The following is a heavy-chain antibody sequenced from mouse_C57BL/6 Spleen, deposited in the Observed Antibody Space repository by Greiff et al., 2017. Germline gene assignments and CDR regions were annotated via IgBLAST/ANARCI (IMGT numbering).Heavy chain of an antibody. J-gene: IGHJ3*01. D-gene: IGHD2-1*01. V-gene: IGHV1-42*01. Sequence: VQLQQSGPELVKPGASVKISCKASGYSFTGYYMNWVKQSPEKSLEWIGEINPSTGGTTYNQKFKAKATLTVDKSSSTAYMQLKSLTSEDSAVYYCARGGGNAAWFAYWGQGTLVTVSA. CDR3: ARGGGNAAWFAY. CDR1: GYSFTGYY. CDR2: INPSTGGT.